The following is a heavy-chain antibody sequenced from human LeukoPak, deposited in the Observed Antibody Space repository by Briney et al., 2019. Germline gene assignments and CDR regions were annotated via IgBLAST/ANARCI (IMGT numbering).Heavy chain of an antibody. CDR2: ISSSGSTK. J-gene: IGHJ4*02. CDR1: GFTFSSYE. D-gene: IGHD3-10*01. CDR3: ARGWGE. V-gene: IGHV3-48*03. Sequence: GGSLRLSCVVSGFTFSSYEMNWVRQGPGKGLEWVPYISSSGSTKYYADPVKGRFTISRDNAKKSLYLQMNSLRAEDTAVYYCARGWGEGGQGTLVTVSS.